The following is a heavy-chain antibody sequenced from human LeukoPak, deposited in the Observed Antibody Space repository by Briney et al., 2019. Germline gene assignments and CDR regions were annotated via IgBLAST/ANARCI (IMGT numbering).Heavy chain of an antibody. D-gene: IGHD3-3*01. Sequence: PSETLSLTCTVSGGSISSGDYYWSWIRQPPGKGLEWIGYISYSGSTYYNPSLKSRVTISIDTSKNQFSLRLTSVTAADTAMYYCARDFWSGSTYYMDVWGKGTTVTVSS. CDR1: GGSISSGDYY. V-gene: IGHV4-30-4*01. CDR2: ISYSGST. CDR3: ARDFWSGSTYYMDV. J-gene: IGHJ6*03.